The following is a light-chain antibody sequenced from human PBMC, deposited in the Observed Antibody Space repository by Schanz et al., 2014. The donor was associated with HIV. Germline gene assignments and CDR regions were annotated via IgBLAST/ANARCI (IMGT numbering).Light chain of an antibody. J-gene: IGKJ3*01. CDR1: QGIRKD. CDR2: AAS. Sequence: DIQMTQSPSSLSASVGDRVTITCRARQGIRKDLAWYQQQQGEVPKLLIYAASTLQSGVPSRFSGSGSGTDFTLTISSLQPEDVATYYCQNYNGAPVTFGPGTKVDIK. CDR3: QNYNGAPVT. V-gene: IGKV1-27*01.